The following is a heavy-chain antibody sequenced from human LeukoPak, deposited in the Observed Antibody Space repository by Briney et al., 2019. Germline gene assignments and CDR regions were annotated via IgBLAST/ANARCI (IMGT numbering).Heavy chain of an antibody. CDR2: INTDGSST. D-gene: IGHD6-6*01. CDR3: ARGGVYSTSAVDY. J-gene: IGHJ4*02. CDR1: GFTFSSYW. Sequence: PGGSLRLSCGASGFTFSSYWMHWVRQAPGKGLVWVSRINTDGSSTTYADSVKGRFTISRDNAKNTLYLQMNSLRAEDTAVYYCARGGVYSTSAVDYWGQGTLVTVSS. V-gene: IGHV3-74*01.